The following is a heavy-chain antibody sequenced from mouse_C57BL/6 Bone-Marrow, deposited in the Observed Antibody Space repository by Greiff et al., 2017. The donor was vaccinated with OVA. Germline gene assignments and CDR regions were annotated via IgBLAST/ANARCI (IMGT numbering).Heavy chain of an antibody. V-gene: IGHV1-7*01. CDR1: GYTFTSYW. CDR2: INPSSGYT. D-gene: IGHD3-1*01. CDR3: ARSLYSLAWLAY. J-gene: IGHJ3*01. Sequence: LVESGAELAKPGASVKLSCKASGYTFTSYWMHWVKQRPGQGLEWIGYINPSSGYTKYNQKFKDKATLTADKSSSTAYMQLSSLTSEDSAVDYCARSLYSLAWLAYWGQGTLVTVSA.